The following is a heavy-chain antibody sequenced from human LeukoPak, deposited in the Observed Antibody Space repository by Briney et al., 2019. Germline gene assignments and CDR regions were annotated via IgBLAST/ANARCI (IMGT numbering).Heavy chain of an antibody. D-gene: IGHD2-2*01. V-gene: IGHV3-64*01. CDR1: GFTFSTYS. CDR3: ARTRYCSSTSCLGIFDY. CDR2: ISSDGEST. J-gene: IGHJ4*02. Sequence: GGSLRLSCAASGFTFSTYSMHWVRQAPGKGLEYVSAISSDGESTYYANSVKGRFTISRDNSKNTLYLQVGGLRPEDMAVYYCARTRYCSSTSCLGIFDYWGQGTLVTVSS.